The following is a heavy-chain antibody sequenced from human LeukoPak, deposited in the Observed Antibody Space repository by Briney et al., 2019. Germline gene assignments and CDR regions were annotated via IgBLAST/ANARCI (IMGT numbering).Heavy chain of an antibody. CDR3: ARGASGWYVEDY. CDR1: GFTFRSYW. CDR2: IKQDGSEK. J-gene: IGHJ4*02. Sequence: GGSLRLSCAASGFTFRSYWMSWVRQAPGKGLEWVANIKQDGSEKYYVDSVKGRFTISRDNAKSSLYLQMNSLRAEDTAVYYCARGASGWYVEDYWGQGTLVTVSS. V-gene: IGHV3-7*01. D-gene: IGHD6-19*01.